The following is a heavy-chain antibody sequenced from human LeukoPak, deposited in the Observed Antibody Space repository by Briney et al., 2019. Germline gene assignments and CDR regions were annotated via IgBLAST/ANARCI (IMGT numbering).Heavy chain of an antibody. D-gene: IGHD2-2*01. CDR2: ISWNSGSI. J-gene: IGHJ5*02. Sequence: GRSLRLSCAASGFTFDDYAMHWVRQAPGKGLEWASGISWNSGSIGYADSVKGRFTISRDNAKNSLYLQMNSLRAEDTALYYCAKVEYQLVSWGQGTLVTVSS. V-gene: IGHV3-9*01. CDR3: AKVEYQLVS. CDR1: GFTFDDYA.